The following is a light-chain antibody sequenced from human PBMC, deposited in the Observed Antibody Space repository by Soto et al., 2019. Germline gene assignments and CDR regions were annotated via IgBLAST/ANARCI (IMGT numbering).Light chain of an antibody. J-gene: IGKJ2*01. CDR2: GTS. Sequence: ETVLTQSPGTLSLSPGERATLSCRASQSISSSYLAWYQQKPGQAPRLPIYGTSNRATGIPDRFSGSGSGTDFTLTISRLEPEDFAVYFCQQYGSSPYTFGQGTKVEI. CDR1: QSISSSY. V-gene: IGKV3-20*01. CDR3: QQYGSSPYT.